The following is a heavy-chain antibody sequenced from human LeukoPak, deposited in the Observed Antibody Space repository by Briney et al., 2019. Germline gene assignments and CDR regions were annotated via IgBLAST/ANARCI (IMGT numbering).Heavy chain of an antibody. Sequence: PGGSLRLSCAASGFTFSSYAMHWVRQAPGKGLEWVAVISYDGSNKYYADSVKGRFTISRDNSKNTLYLQMDSLRDEDTAVYYCAKAGTILLKYFFDYWGQGTLVTVSS. CDR3: AKAGTILLKYFFDY. V-gene: IGHV3-30-3*01. CDR2: ISYDGSNK. J-gene: IGHJ4*02. CDR1: GFTFSSYA. D-gene: IGHD2-21*01.